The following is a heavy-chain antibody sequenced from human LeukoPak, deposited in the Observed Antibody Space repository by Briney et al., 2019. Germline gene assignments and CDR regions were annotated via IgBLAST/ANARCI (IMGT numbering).Heavy chain of an antibody. D-gene: IGHD3-22*01. CDR1: GYTFTNYY. J-gene: IGHJ3*02. V-gene: IGHV1-46*01. CDR2: ITPRGGST. CDR3: ARDLDAMIVATRGAFDI. Sequence: ASVKVSCKASGYTFTNYYIHWVRQAPGQGLEWMGIITPRGGSTGYAQKFQGRVTMTRDMSTSTVYMELSSLRSEDTAVYYCARDLDAMIVATRGAFDIWGQGTMVTVSS.